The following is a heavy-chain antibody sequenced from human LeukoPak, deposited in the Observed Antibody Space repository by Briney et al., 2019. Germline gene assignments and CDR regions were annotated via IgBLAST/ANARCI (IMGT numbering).Heavy chain of an antibody. CDR2: ISSNGGST. D-gene: IGHD3-10*01. CDR3: VKDGAIGVVRGVISPFDY. J-gene: IGHJ4*02. V-gene: IGHV3-64D*06. CDR1: GFTFSSYA. Sequence: QPGGSLRLSCSASGFTFSSYAMHWVRQAPGKGLEYVSAISSNGGSTYYADSVKGRFTISRDNSKNTLYLQMSSLRAEDTAVYYCVKDGAIGVVRGVISPFDYWGQGTLVTVSS.